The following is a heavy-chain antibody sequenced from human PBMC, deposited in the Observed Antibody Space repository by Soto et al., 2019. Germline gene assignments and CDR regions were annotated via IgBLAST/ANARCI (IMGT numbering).Heavy chain of an antibody. J-gene: IGHJ5*02. CDR1: GGTFSSYA. CDR3: ARAREGYCTNGVCFFNWFDH. D-gene: IGHD2-8*01. CDR2: IIPIFGTA. V-gene: IGHV1-69*01. Sequence: QVQLVQSGAEVKKPGSSVKVSCKASGGTFSSYAISWVRQAPGQGLEWMGGIIPIFGTANYAQKFQGRVTITADESTGTAYMELSSLRSEDTAVYYCARAREGYCTNGVCFFNWFDHWGQGTLVSVPS.